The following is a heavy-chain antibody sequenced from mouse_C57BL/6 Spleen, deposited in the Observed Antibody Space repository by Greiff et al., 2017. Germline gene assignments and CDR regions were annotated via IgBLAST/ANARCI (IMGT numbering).Heavy chain of an antibody. CDR2: IDPENGDT. V-gene: IGHV14-4*01. CDR1: GFNIKDDY. CDR3: TTDGSSYGYAMDY. J-gene: IGHJ4*01. D-gene: IGHD1-1*01. Sequence: EVQLQESGAELVRPGASVKLSCTASGFNIKDDYMHWVKQRPEQGLEWIGWIDPENGDTEYASKFQGKATITADTSSNTAYLQLSSLTSEDTAVYYWTTDGSSYGYAMDYWGQGTSVTVSS.